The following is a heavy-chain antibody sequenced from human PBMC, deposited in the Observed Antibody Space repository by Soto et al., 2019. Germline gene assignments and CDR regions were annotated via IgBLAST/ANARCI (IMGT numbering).Heavy chain of an antibody. CDR1: GGSISSYY. CDR2: IYYSGST. J-gene: IGHJ5*02. CDR3: AIAPSTVSNWFDP. D-gene: IGHD4-17*01. Sequence: QVQLQESGPGLVKPSETLSLTCTVSGGSISSYYWSRIRQPPGTGLEWIGYIYYSGSTNYNPSLKSRVTISVDTSKNQFSLKLSSVTAADTAVYYCAIAPSTVSNWFDPWGQGTLVTVSS. V-gene: IGHV4-59*01.